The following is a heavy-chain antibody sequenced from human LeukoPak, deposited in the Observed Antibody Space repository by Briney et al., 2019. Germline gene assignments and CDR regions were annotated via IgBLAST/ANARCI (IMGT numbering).Heavy chain of an antibody. V-gene: IGHV5-51*01. Sequence: GESLKISGKGFGYTFINYWIAGVRRMPGKGLDGMGIIYPGDSDTRYSPSFQGQAPISADKSISTAYVQWSSLRSEDTAVCYCAGAGVVYYYGMDVWGQGTTVTVSS. CDR1: GYTFINYW. CDR2: IYPGDSDT. CDR3: AGAGVVYYYGMDV. J-gene: IGHJ6*02. D-gene: IGHD2-2*01.